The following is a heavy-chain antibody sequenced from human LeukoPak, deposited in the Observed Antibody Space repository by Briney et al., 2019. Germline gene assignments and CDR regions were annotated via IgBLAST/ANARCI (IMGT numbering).Heavy chain of an antibody. J-gene: IGHJ3*02. Sequence: GESLKISCKGSGHSFTTNWIGWVRQMPGKGLEWMGSIYLGDSDTIYSPSFQGQVTISADRSISTAYLQWSSLKASDTAMYYCARASRITMIVLVAFDIWGQGTMVTVSS. D-gene: IGHD3-22*01. CDR1: GHSFTTNW. CDR3: ARASRITMIVLVAFDI. CDR2: IYLGDSDT. V-gene: IGHV5-51*01.